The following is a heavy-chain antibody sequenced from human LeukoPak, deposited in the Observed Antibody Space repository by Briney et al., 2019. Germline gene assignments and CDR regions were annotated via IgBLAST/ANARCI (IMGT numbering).Heavy chain of an antibody. CDR3: ARVYYSSSYDYWYFDL. CDR2: IYYSGST. CDR1: GGSISSTSYY. J-gene: IGHJ2*01. V-gene: IGHV4-39*07. D-gene: IGHD6-13*01. Sequence: SSETLSLTCTVSGGSISSTSYYWGWIRQPPGKGLECIGTIYYSGSTYYNPSLKSRVTISVDTSKNQFSLKLSSVTAADTAVYYCARVYYSSSYDYWYFDLWGRGTLVTVSS.